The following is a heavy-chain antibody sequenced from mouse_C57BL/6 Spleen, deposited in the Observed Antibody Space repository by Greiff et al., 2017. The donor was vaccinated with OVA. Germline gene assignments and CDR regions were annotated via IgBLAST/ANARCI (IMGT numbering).Heavy chain of an antibody. V-gene: IGHV3-6*01. D-gene: IGHD1-1*01. CDR3: ARDYYYGSSYDYFDY. J-gene: IGHJ2*01. CDR1: GYSITSGYY. Sequence: EVKLQESGPGLVKPSQSLSLTCSVTGYSITSGYYWNWIRQFPGNKLEWMGYISYDGSNNYNPSLKNRISITRDTSKNQFFLKLNSVTTEDTVTYYCARDYYYGSSYDYFDYWGQGTTLTVSS. CDR2: ISYDGSN.